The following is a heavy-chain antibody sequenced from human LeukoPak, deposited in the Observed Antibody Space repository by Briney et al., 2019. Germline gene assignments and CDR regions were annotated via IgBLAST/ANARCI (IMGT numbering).Heavy chain of an antibody. J-gene: IGHJ5*02. D-gene: IGHD2-2*02. CDR3: ARATIGYCSSTSCYKIGWFDP. CDR1: GGSISSSSNY. CDR2: IYYSGST. Sequence: KLSETLSLTCTVSGGSISSSSNYWGWIPQPPENGLQWLGSIYYSGSTSYSPSLTSRVTMSVDSSKIQSSLKLSSVTAADTAVYYCARATIGYCSSTSCYKIGWFDPWGQGTLVTVSS. V-gene: IGHV4-39*07.